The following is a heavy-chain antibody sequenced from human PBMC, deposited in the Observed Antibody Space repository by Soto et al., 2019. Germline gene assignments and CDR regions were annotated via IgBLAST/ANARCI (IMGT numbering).Heavy chain of an antibody. CDR2: IIPIFGTA. J-gene: IGHJ6*02. D-gene: IGHD6-6*01. Sequence: SVKVSCKASGGTFSSYAISWVRQAPGQGLEWMGGIIPIFGTANYAQKFQGRVTITADESTSTAYMELSSLRSEDTAVYYCARDIAARRDYYGMDVWGQGTTVTVSS. CDR1: GGTFSSYA. CDR3: ARDIAARRDYYGMDV. V-gene: IGHV1-69*13.